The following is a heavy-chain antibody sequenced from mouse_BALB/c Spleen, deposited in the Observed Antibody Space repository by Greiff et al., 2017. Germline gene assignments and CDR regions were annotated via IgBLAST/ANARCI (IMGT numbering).Heavy chain of an antibody. J-gene: IGHJ3*01. D-gene: IGHD2-10*01. CDR2: IYPGDGDT. Sequence: VQLQQSGAELARPGASVKLSCKASGYTFTSYWMQWVKQRPGQGLEWIGAIYPGDGDTRYTQKFKGKATLTADKSSSAAYMQLSSLASEDSAVYYCARAPYYGNPAWFAYWGQGTLVTVSA. V-gene: IGHV1-87*01. CDR1: GYTFTSYW. CDR3: ARAPYYGNPAWFAY.